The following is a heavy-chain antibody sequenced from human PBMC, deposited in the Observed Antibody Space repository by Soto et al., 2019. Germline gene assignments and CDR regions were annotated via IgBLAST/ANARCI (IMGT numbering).Heavy chain of an antibody. J-gene: IGHJ4*02. CDR3: ARESEDLTSNFDY. CDR2: ISSTTNYI. V-gene: IGHV3-21*06. CDR1: GFTFTRYS. Sequence: GSLRLSCAASGFTFTRYSMNWVRQAPGKGLEWVSSISSTTNYIYYGDSMKVRFTISRDNGKNSLYLEMHSLRAEDTAEYYCARESEDLTSNFDYWGQGTLVTVSS.